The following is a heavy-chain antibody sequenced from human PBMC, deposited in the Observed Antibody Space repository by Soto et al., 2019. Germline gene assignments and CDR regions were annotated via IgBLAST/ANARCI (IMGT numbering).Heavy chain of an antibody. V-gene: IGHV3-33*01. CDR3: ARDGSSPDYYYYMDV. Sequence: GGSLRLSCAASGFTFSSYGMHWVRQAPGKGLEWVAVIWYDGSNKYYADSVKGRFTISRDNSKNTLYLQMNSLRAEDTAVYYCARDGSSPDYYYYMDVWGKGTTVTVSS. CDR1: GFTFSSYG. J-gene: IGHJ6*03. CDR2: IWYDGSNK. D-gene: IGHD6-6*01.